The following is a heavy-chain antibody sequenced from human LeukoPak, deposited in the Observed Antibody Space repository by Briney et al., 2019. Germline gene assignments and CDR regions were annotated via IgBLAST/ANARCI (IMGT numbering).Heavy chain of an antibody. Sequence: ASVKVSCKASGYTFTSYGISWVRQAPGQGLEWMGWISAYNGNTNYAQKLQGRVTMTTDTSTSTAYMELRSLRSDDTAVYYCARTGTYGSEAYYYGMDVWGQGTTVTASS. CDR1: GYTFTSYG. CDR2: ISAYNGNT. J-gene: IGHJ6*02. CDR3: ARTGTYGSEAYYYGMDV. V-gene: IGHV1-18*01. D-gene: IGHD3-10*01.